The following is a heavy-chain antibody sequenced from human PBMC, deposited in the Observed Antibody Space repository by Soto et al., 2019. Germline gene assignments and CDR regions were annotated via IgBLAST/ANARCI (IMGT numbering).Heavy chain of an antibody. D-gene: IGHD2-15*01. V-gene: IGHV3-7*03. CDR2: IKHDGSET. CDR1: GFTFSSFG. J-gene: IGHJ4*02. Sequence: GGSLRLSCAASGFTFSSFGMHWFRQAPGKGLEWVANIKHDGSETYYVDSVKGRFTISRDNAKNSLFLQMNTLRTEDTAVYYCARDFATHCSGSTCYPYAYWGQGALVTVSS. CDR3: ARDFATHCSGSTCYPYAY.